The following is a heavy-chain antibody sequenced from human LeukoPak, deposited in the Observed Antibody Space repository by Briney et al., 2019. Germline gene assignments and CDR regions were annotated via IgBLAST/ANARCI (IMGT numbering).Heavy chain of an antibody. CDR3: ARDYGDIVVVPAAAIDY. J-gene: IGHJ4*02. CDR2: ISSSSSYI. V-gene: IGHV3-21*01. CDR1: GFTFSSYS. D-gene: IGHD2-2*01. Sequence: PGGSLRLSCAASGFTFSSYSMNWVRQVPGKGLEWVSSISSSSSYIYYADSVKGRFTISRDNAKNSLYLQMNSLRAEDTAVYYCARDYGDIVVVPAAAIDYWGQGTLVTVSS.